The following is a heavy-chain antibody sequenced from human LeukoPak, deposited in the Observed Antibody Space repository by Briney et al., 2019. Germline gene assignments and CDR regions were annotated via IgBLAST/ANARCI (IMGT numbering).Heavy chain of an antibody. CDR3: ARESYYDSSGHLPPFDI. V-gene: IGHV4-59*01. CDR2: IYYSGST. Sequence: SETLSLTCTVSGGSISSYYWSWIRQPPGKGLEWIGYIYYSGSTNYNPSLKSRVTISVDTSKNQFSLKLSPVTAADTAVYYCARESYYDSSGHLPPFDIWGQGTMVTVSS. J-gene: IGHJ3*02. D-gene: IGHD3-22*01. CDR1: GGSISSYY.